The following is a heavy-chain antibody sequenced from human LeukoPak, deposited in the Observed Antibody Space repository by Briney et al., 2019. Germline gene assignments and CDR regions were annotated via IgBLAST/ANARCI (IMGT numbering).Heavy chain of an antibody. J-gene: IGHJ4*02. Sequence: GSLRLSCAASGFNLRRYNMNWVRQAPGKGLEWVSSITSSSIYIYYADSMKGRFTISRDNAKNSLYLQMDSLRGEDTALYYCTKDLRYYYADNLSEMDDHDYWGQGTLVTVSS. D-gene: IGHD4-23*01. CDR1: GFNLRRYN. CDR3: TKDLRYYYADNLSEMDDHDY. V-gene: IGHV3-21*01. CDR2: ITSSSIYI.